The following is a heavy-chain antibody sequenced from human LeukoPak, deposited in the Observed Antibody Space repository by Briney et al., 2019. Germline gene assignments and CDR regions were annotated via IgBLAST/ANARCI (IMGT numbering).Heavy chain of an antibody. D-gene: IGHD1-14*01. J-gene: IGHJ6*03. CDR2: ISHSGST. CDR1: DGSFSGFY. V-gene: IGHV4-34*01. Sequence: TSSETLSLTCALYDGSFSGFYWSWIRQPPGKGLEWIGEISHSGSTNCNPSLKSRVTISLDTSRSQFSLTLSSVTAADTAVYYCARVFGITETTPRGVSYNMDVWGKGTTVTVSS. CDR3: ARVFGITETTPRGVSYNMDV.